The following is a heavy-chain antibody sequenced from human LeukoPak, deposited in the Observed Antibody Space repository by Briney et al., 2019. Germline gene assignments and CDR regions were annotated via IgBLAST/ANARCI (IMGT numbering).Heavy chain of an antibody. J-gene: IGHJ4*02. D-gene: IGHD6-19*01. CDR2: IYYSGST. V-gene: IGHV4-59*01. CDR1: GASISSYY. Sequence: SETLSLTCTVSGASISSYYWSWLRQPPAKGLKRLGYIYYSGSTNYNPSLKSRVTISVDTSKNQFSLKLSSVTAADTAVYYCARVYSSGWYLIPAKYYFDYWGQGTLVTVSS. CDR3: ARVYSSGWYLIPAKYYFDY.